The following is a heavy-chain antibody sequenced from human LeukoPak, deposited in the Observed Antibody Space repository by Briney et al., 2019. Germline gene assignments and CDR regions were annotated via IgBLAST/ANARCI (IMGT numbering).Heavy chain of an antibody. J-gene: IGHJ3*02. CDR1: GYTFTSYD. Sequence: ASVKVSCKASGYTFTSYDINWVRQATGQGLEWMGWMNPNSGNTGYAQKFQGRVNMTRNTSISTAYMELSSLRSEDTAVYYCASSYDSSGYWFDAFDIWGQGTMVTVSS. D-gene: IGHD3-22*01. CDR3: ASSYDSSGYWFDAFDI. V-gene: IGHV1-8*01. CDR2: MNPNSGNT.